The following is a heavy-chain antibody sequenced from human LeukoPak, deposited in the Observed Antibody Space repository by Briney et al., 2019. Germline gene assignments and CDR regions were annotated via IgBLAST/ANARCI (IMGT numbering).Heavy chain of an antibody. V-gene: IGHV1-69*02. CDR2: IIPVLGIA. CDR3: ARVRVYSSGWYGVSWFDP. Sequence: SVKVSCKASGGTFSSYTISWVRQAPGQGPEWMGRIIPVLGIANYAQKFQGRVTITADKSTSTAYMELSSLRSEDTAVYYCARVRVYSSGWYGVSWFDPWGQGTLVTVSS. D-gene: IGHD6-19*01. CDR1: GGTFSSYT. J-gene: IGHJ5*02.